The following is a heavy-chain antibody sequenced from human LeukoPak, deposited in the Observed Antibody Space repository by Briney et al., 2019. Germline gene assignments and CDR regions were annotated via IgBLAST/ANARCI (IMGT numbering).Heavy chain of an antibody. CDR2: IYTSGST. D-gene: IGHD6-19*01. V-gene: IGHV4-4*07. CDR3: ARGGDRIAVAGRFDY. CDR1: GGSISGYY. Sequence: SETLSLTCTVSGGSISGYYWSWIRQPAGKGLEWIGRIYTSGSTNYNPSLKSRVTMSVDTSKNQFSLKLSSVTAADTAVYYCARGGDRIAVAGRFDYWGQGTLVTVSS. J-gene: IGHJ4*02.